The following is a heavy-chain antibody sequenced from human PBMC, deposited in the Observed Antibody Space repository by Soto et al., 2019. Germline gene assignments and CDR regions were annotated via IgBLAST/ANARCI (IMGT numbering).Heavy chain of an antibody. D-gene: IGHD3-3*01. Sequence: EVQLLESGGGLVQPGGSLRLSCAASGFTFSSYAMSWVRQAPGKGLEWVSAISGSGGSTYYADSVKGRFTISRDNYKNTLYLQMNSLRAEDTAVYYCAKSSYYDFWSVKKGGNWFDPWGQGTLVTVSS. CDR2: ISGSGGST. J-gene: IGHJ5*02. V-gene: IGHV3-23*01. CDR1: GFTFSSYA. CDR3: AKSSYYDFWSVKKGGNWFDP.